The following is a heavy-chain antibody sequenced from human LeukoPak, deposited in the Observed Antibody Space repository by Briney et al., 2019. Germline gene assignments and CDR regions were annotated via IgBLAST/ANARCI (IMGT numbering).Heavy chain of an antibody. V-gene: IGHV3-48*03. J-gene: IGHJ6*04. Sequence: GGSLRLSCAASGFTFSSYEMNWVRQAPGKGLEWVSYISSSGSTKYYADSVKGRFTISRDNAKNSLYLQMNGLRAEDTAVYYCAELGITMIGGVWGKGTTVTISS. CDR3: AELGITMIGGV. CDR2: ISSSGSTK. CDR1: GFTFSSYE. D-gene: IGHD3-10*02.